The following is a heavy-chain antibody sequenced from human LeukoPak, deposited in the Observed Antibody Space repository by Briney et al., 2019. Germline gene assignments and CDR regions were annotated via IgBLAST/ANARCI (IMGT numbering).Heavy chain of an antibody. D-gene: IGHD2-2*01. Sequence: ASVKVSCKASGYTFTSYGISWVRQAPGQGLKWMGWISAYNGNTNYAQKLQGRVTMTTDTSTSTAYMELRSLRSDDTAVYYCARDMSSIHICSSTSCYGFAPWGQGTLVTVSS. CDR2: ISAYNGNT. V-gene: IGHV1-18*01. J-gene: IGHJ5*02. CDR3: ARDMSSIHICSSTSCYGFAP. CDR1: GYTFTSYG.